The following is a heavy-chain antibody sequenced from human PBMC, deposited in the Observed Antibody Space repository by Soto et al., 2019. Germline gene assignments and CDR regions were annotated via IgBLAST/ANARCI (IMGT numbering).Heavy chain of an antibody. V-gene: IGHV1-18*04. Sequence: QVQLVQSGGEVKKPGASVKVSCKASGYTFTNYGISWVRQAPGQWLEWLGWISTYNSNTNSAPRLQGRLTMTTDTSKSTAYMELRSLTSDDTAVYYCARDERDSCSGGDCFYFDYWGQGTLVTVSS. CDR1: GYTFTNYG. CDR2: ISTYNSNT. D-gene: IGHD2-21*02. J-gene: IGHJ4*02. CDR3: ARDERDSCSGGDCFYFDY.